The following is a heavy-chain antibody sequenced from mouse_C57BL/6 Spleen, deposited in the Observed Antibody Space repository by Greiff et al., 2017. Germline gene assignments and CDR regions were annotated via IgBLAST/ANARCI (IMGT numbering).Heavy chain of an antibody. Sequence: QVQLKQSGAELAKPGASVKLSCKASGYTFTSYWMHWVKQRPGQGLEWIGYINPSSGYTKYNQKFKDKATSTADKSSSTAYMQLSSLTYEDSAVYYCARLDGYYHYFDYWGQGTTLTVSS. V-gene: IGHV1-7*01. CDR3: ARLDGYYHYFDY. J-gene: IGHJ2*01. CDR1: GYTFTSYW. D-gene: IGHD2-3*01. CDR2: INPSSGYT.